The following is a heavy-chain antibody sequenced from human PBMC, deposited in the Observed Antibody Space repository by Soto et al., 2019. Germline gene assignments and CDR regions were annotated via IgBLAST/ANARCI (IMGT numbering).Heavy chain of an antibody. CDR1: GFTFSSYS. V-gene: IGHV3-21*01. J-gene: IGHJ4*02. D-gene: IGHD3-10*01. CDR2: ISSSSSYI. CDR3: QWFGESRERHLDY. Sequence: PGGSLRLSCAASGFTFSSYSMNWVRQAPGKGLEWVSSISSSSSYIYYADSVKGRFTISRDNAKNSLYLQMNSLRAEDTAVYYCQWFGESRERHLDYWGQGTLVTVSS.